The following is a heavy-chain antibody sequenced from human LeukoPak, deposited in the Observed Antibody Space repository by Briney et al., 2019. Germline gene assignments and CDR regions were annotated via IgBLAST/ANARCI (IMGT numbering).Heavy chain of an antibody. Sequence: SETLSLTCTVSGGSISSHYWTGIRQPPGKGLEWIGYIYYRGGTNYNPSLQSRVTISVDTSKNQFSLKVTSVTAADTAVYYCARFACSSTSCYVDFWGQGTLVTVSS. V-gene: IGHV4-59*11. CDR1: GGSISSHY. J-gene: IGHJ4*02. CDR3: ARFACSSTSCYVDF. CDR2: IYYRGGT. D-gene: IGHD2-2*01.